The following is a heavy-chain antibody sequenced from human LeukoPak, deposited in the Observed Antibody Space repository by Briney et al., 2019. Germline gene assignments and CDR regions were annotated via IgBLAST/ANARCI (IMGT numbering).Heavy chain of an antibody. Sequence: PGGSLRLSCAASGFTFSSYAMSWVRQAPGKGLEWVAVISYDGSNKYYADSVKGRFTISRDNSKNALYLQMNSLRAEDTAVYYCARSKYYYGSGSYGAFDIWGQGTMVTVSS. CDR1: GFTFSSYA. V-gene: IGHV3-30*04. CDR3: ARSKYYYGSGSYGAFDI. D-gene: IGHD3-10*01. J-gene: IGHJ3*02. CDR2: ISYDGSNK.